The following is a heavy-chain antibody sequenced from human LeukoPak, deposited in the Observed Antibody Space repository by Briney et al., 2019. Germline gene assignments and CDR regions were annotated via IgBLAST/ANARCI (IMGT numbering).Heavy chain of an antibody. CDR3: AFVGHGDNPRVY. CDR2: ITSRGYM. Sequence: GGSLRLSCAASGFAFSSNTMNWVRQAPGKGLEWISSITSRGYMYYADSVKGRFTISRDNAKNSLYLQMNSLRAEDTAVYYCAFVGHGDNPRVYWGQGTLVTVSS. V-gene: IGHV3-21*04. D-gene: IGHD4-23*01. CDR1: GFAFSSNT. J-gene: IGHJ4*02.